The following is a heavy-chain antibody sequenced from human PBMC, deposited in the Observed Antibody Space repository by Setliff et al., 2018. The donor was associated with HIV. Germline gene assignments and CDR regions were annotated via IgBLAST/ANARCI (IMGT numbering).Heavy chain of an antibody. CDR2: IYSTGST. Sequence: SETLSLTCTFSGDSISSGNYYWSWIRQPAGKGLEWIGRIYSTGSTFYNPSLKSRVTISVDRSKNQFSLKLTSVTAADTALYYCARGGGVYNWFDPWGQGTLVTVSS. D-gene: IGHD3-10*01. CDR1: GDSISSGNYY. J-gene: IGHJ5*02. CDR3: ARGGGVYNWFDP. V-gene: IGHV4-61*02.